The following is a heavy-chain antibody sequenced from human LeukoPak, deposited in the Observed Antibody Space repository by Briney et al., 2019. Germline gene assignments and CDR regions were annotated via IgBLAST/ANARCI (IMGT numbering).Heavy chain of an antibody. Sequence: GESLKTSCKGSGYSFTSYWIGWVRQMPGKGLEWMGIIYPGDSDTRYSPSFQGQVTISADKSISTAYLQWSSLKASDTAMYYCARALRVAAAGNIYFDYWGQGTLVTVSS. CDR1: GYSFTSYW. V-gene: IGHV5-51*01. CDR2: IYPGDSDT. J-gene: IGHJ4*02. D-gene: IGHD6-13*01. CDR3: ARALRVAAAGNIYFDY.